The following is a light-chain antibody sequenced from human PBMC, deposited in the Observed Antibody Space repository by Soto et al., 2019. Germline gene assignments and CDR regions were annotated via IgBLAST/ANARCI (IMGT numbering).Light chain of an antibody. CDR2: EVT. CDR1: SSDVGGYNF. Sequence: QSALTQTPSASGSPGQTVTISCTGTSSDVGGYNFVSWYQQHPGKAPKLMIHEVTKRPSGVPDRFSGSKSGNTASLTVSGLQAEDEADYYCSSYAGSNNLVLFGGGTKVTVL. V-gene: IGLV2-8*01. CDR3: SSYAGSNNLVL. J-gene: IGLJ2*01.